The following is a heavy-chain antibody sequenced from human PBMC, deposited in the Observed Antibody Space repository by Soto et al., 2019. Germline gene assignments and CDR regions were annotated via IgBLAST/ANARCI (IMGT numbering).Heavy chain of an antibody. CDR3: TRDGRGLGRLSLFEY. D-gene: IGHD2-21*02. J-gene: IGHJ4*02. CDR2: IYSGETT. V-gene: IGHV3-53*01. CDR1: GLNVNSDY. Sequence: GGSLRLSCAASGLNVNSDYMNWVRQTPGKGLEWVASIYSGETTYYADSVRGRFTISSDKSKNTLYFQLSSLRIEDTAVYYCTRDGRGLGRLSLFEYWGQGVLVTVSS.